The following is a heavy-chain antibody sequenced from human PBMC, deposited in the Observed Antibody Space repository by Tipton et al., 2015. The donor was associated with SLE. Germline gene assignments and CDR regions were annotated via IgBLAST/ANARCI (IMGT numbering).Heavy chain of an antibody. CDR3: ARALAGSGYFDLDY. J-gene: IGHJ4*02. V-gene: IGHV4-34*01. CDR1: GGSFSGYY. Sequence: LRLSCAVYGGSFSGYYWTWIRQPPGKGLEWIGSIYYSGSTYYNPSLKSRVTISVDTSKNQFSLKLSSVTAADTAVYYCARALAGSGYFDLDYWGQGTLVTVSS. D-gene: IGHD5-12*01. CDR2: IYYSGST.